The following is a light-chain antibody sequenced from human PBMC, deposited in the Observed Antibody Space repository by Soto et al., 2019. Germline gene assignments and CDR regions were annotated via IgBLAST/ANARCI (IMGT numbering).Light chain of an antibody. CDR3: QQSYNSPFT. Sequence: EIVLTQSPATLSLSPGERATLSCRASQSVSSSYLARYQQKPGQAPRLLVYGASSRATGIPDRFSGSGSATDFTLTISSLQPEDFATYYCQQSYNSPFTFGPGTKVDIK. CDR2: GAS. CDR1: QSVSSSY. V-gene: IGKV3D-20*02. J-gene: IGKJ3*01.